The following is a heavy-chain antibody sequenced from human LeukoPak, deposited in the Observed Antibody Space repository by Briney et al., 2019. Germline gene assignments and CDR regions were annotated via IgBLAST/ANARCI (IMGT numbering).Heavy chain of an antibody. CDR2: INSDGSST. V-gene: IGHV3-74*01. CDR3: ASHYYYYGMDV. Sequence: GRSLRLSCAASGFTFDDYAMHWVRQAPGKGLVWVSRINSDGSSTSYADSVKGRFTISRDNAKNTLYLQMNSLRAEDTAVYYCASHYYYYGMDVWGQGTTVTVSS. CDR1: GFTFDDYA. J-gene: IGHJ6*02.